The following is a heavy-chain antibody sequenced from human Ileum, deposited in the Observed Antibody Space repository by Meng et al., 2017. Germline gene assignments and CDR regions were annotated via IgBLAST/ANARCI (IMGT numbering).Heavy chain of an antibody. J-gene: IGHJ4*02. CDR1: GFTFSSYW. V-gene: IGHV3-74*01. D-gene: IGHD2-8*01. CDR2: INSDGSST. Sequence: GESLKISCAASGFTFSSYWMHWVRQAPGKGLVWVSRINSDGSSTSYADSVMGRFTISRDNAKNTLYLEMNSLGAEDTAVYYCARDLYGTKEAYWGQGTLVTVSS. CDR3: ARDLYGTKEAY.